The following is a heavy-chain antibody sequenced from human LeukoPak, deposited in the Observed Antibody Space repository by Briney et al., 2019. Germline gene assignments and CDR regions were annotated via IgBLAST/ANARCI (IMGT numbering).Heavy chain of an antibody. CDR2: INWNGGST. Sequence: GGTLRLSCAASGFTFDDYGMSRVRQAPGKGLEWVSGINWNGGSTGYADSVKGRFTISRDNAKNTLYLQMNSLRAEDTAVYYCARGPSGYHNTGGQGTLVTVSS. CDR3: ARGPSGYHNT. J-gene: IGHJ4*02. D-gene: IGHD5-12*01. CDR1: GFTFDDYG. V-gene: IGHV3-20*04.